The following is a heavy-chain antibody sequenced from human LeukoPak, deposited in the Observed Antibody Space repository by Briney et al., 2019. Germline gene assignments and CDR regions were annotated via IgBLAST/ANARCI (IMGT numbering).Heavy chain of an antibody. CDR1: GFTFSSYE. D-gene: IGHD4-17*01. CDR3: AKSTVTNYFDN. CDR2: ISRSGSTI. Sequence: GGYLSLSCAASGFTFSSYEMNWVRQAPGKGLEWISYISRSGSTINYADSVKGRFTISRDDAKYSLYLQMNSLRAEDTDVYYCAKSTVTNYFDNWGQGSLVTVSS. V-gene: IGHV3-48*03. J-gene: IGHJ4*02.